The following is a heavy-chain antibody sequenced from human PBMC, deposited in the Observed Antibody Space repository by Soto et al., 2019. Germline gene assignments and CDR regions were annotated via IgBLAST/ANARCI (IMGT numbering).Heavy chain of an antibody. J-gene: IGHJ6*02. V-gene: IGHV4-34*01. CDR2: INHSGST. Sequence: SATLPRTDAVYGGSYSSYYWSWILQTPGNGLEWIGEINHSGSTNYNPSLKSRVTISVDTSKNQFSLKLSSVTAADTAVYYCARQNSRITLRFNYYYYGMAGRVQGTTVPVSS. CDR1: GGSYSSYY. D-gene: IGHD3-3*01. CDR3: ARQNSRITLRFNYYYYGMAG.